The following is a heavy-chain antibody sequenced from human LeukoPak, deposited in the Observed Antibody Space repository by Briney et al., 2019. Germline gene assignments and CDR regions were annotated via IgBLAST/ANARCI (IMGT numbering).Heavy chain of an antibody. CDR3: ARVPPSDFWSGYTPHYYYYYYMDV. CDR2: ISSSSSTI. D-gene: IGHD3-3*01. V-gene: IGHV3-48*01. J-gene: IGHJ6*03. CDR1: GFTFSSYS. Sequence: GGSLRLSCAASGFTFSSYSMNWVRQAPGKGLEWVSYISSSSSTIYYADSVKGRFTISRDNAKNSLYLQMNSLRAEDTAVYYCARVPPSDFWSGYTPHYYYYYYMDVWGKGTTVTVSS.